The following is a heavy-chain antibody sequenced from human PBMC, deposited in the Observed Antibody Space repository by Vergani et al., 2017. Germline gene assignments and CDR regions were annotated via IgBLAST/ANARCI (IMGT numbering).Heavy chain of an antibody. D-gene: IGHD3-22*01. CDR2: IYYSGST. Sequence: QVQLQESGPGLVKPSQTLSLTCTVSGGSISSGDYYWSWIRQPPGKGLEWIGYIYYSGSTYYNPSLKSRVTISVDTSKNQFSLKLSSVTAADTAVYYCARHGYYYDSSGLNWFDPWGQGTLVTVSS. J-gene: IGHJ5*02. V-gene: IGHV4-30-4*08. CDR1: GGSISSGDYY. CDR3: ARHGYYYDSSGLNWFDP.